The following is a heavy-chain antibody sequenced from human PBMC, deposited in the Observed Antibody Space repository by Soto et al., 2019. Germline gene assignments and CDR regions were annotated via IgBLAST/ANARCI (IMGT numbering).Heavy chain of an antibody. CDR2: ISWNDDK. D-gene: IGHD3-3*01. J-gene: IGHJ4*02. V-gene: IGHV2-5*01. CDR3: AHSHISIFGILIPYFDY. Sequence: QITLKESGPTLVKPTQTLTLTCTFSGFSLSASGVGVGWIRQPPGKAMEWLALISWNDDKRYSPPLKSRLTLTKDTSKNQVVLTMTNLDPVDAATYYCAHSHISIFGILIPYFDYWGQGSLVTVYS. CDR1: GFSLSASGVG.